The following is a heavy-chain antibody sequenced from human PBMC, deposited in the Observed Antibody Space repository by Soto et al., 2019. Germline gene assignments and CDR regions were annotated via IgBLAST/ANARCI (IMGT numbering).Heavy chain of an antibody. Sequence: SETLSLTCTVSGGSISSYYWSWIRQPPGKGLEWIGYIYYSGSTNYNPSLKSRVTISVDTSKNQFSLKLSSVTAADTAVYYCARVRDVRYYYYYMDVWGKGTTVTVSS. D-gene: IGHD6-6*01. CDR1: GGSISSYY. J-gene: IGHJ6*03. CDR2: IYYSGST. CDR3: ARVRDVRYYYYYMDV. V-gene: IGHV4-59*01.